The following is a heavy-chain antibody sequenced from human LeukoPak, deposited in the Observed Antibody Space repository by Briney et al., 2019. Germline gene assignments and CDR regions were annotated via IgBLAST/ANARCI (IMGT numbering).Heavy chain of an antibody. CDR3: AKDYSSGWYAYYFDS. Sequence: GGSLRLSCAASGYTFNNYAMSWVRQAPGKGMEWVSGISDSGGTTFYADSVKGRFTISRDNSKNTLYLQMISLKADDTAVYYCAKDYSSGWYAYYFDSWGQGTLVSVSS. V-gene: IGHV3-23*01. D-gene: IGHD6-19*01. CDR1: GYTFNNYA. CDR2: ISDSGGTT. J-gene: IGHJ4*02.